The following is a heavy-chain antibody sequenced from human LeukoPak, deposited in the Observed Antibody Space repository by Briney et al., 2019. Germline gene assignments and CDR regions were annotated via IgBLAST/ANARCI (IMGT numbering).Heavy chain of an antibody. CDR2: ISVGGAKT. Sequence: GGSLRLSCAASGFTFTNYAMTWVRQATGKGLEWVSAISVGGAKTHYADSVGGRFTISRDDSKKTLYLQMSSLRAEDTAVYYCAKDWSAAHWGQGTLVTVSS. D-gene: IGHD2-15*01. CDR1: GFTFTNYA. J-gene: IGHJ4*02. CDR3: AKDWSAAH. V-gene: IGHV3-23*01.